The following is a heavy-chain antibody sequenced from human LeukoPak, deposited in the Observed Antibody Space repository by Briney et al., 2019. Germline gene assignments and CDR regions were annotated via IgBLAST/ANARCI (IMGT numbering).Heavy chain of an antibody. CDR3: ARDLLDGSYDY. Sequence: GGSLRLSCGASGFTFDDYGMSCVRQAPGKGLEWVSGINWNGGSTGYADSVKGRFTISRDNAKNSLYLQMNSLRAEDTALYHCARDLLDGSYDYWGQGTLVTVSS. V-gene: IGHV3-20*01. CDR1: GFTFDDYG. D-gene: IGHD1-26*01. CDR2: INWNGGST. J-gene: IGHJ4*02.